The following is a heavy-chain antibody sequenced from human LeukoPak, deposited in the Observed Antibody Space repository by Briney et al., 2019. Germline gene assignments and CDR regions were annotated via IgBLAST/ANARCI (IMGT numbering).Heavy chain of an antibody. V-gene: IGHV3-23*01. CDR1: GFTFSSYA. Sequence: GGSLRLSCAASGFTFSSYAMSWVRQAPGKGPEWVSVISGSGGSTYYADSVKGRFTISRDNSKNTLFLQINSLRAEDTAVYYCAKGRYYDSSGALDHWGQGTLDTVSS. CDR3: AKGRYYDSSGALDH. J-gene: IGHJ4*02. CDR2: ISGSGGST. D-gene: IGHD3-22*01.